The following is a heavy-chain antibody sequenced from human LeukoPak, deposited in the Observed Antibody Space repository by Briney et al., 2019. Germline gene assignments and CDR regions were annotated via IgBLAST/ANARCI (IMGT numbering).Heavy chain of an antibody. Sequence: PGGSLRLSCAGSGFTFSSYGMSWVRQAPGKGLEWVSGVSGSGTTTYYAGSVKGRFTISRDNSKNTLFLQMNSLRADDTAVYYCAKSSIFYDSSGYYVGEKYYFDYWGQGTLVTASS. CDR2: VSGSGTTT. D-gene: IGHD3-22*01. J-gene: IGHJ4*02. V-gene: IGHV3-23*01. CDR1: GFTFSSYG. CDR3: AKSSIFYDSSGYYVGEKYYFDY.